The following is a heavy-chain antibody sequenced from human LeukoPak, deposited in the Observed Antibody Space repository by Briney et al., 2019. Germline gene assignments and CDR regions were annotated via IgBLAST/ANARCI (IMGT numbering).Heavy chain of an antibody. D-gene: IGHD2-21*01. Sequence: LGGSLRLSCAASGFTFTNHWMHWVRQAPGKGLVWVSRINSDGRITNYADSVEGRFTISRDNAKNTLYLQMNSLRAEDTAVYYCASPYCGRIACYGGNYWGQGTLVTVSS. J-gene: IGHJ4*02. V-gene: IGHV3-74*01. CDR3: ASPYCGRIACYGGNY. CDR1: GFTFTNHW. CDR2: INSDGRIT.